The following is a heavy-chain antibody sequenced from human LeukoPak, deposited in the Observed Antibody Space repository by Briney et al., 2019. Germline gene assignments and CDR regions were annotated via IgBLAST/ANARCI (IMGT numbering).Heavy chain of an antibody. J-gene: IGHJ3*02. Sequence: GESLQISCKGSGYSFTSYWIGWVRQMPGKGLEWMGIIYPGDSDTTYSPSFQGQVTISADKSISTAYLQWSSLKASDSAMYYCGRIPAAGSLKGSFDIWGQGTMVTVSS. CDR3: GRIPAAGSLKGSFDI. D-gene: IGHD6-13*01. CDR2: IYPGDSDT. CDR1: GYSFTSYW. V-gene: IGHV5-51*01.